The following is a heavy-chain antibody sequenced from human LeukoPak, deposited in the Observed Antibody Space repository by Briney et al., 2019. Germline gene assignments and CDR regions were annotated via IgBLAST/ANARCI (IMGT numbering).Heavy chain of an antibody. D-gene: IGHD1-26*01. V-gene: IGHV3-11*01. J-gene: IGHJ5*02. CDR2: ISSSGSTI. Sequence: PGGSLRLSCAASGFTFSDYYMSWIRQAPGKGLEWVSYISSSGSTIYYADSVKGRFTISRDNAKNSLYLQMNSLRAEDTAVYYCARDLKWEPNWFDPWGQGTLVTVSS. CDR1: GFTFSDYY. CDR3: ARDLKWEPNWFDP.